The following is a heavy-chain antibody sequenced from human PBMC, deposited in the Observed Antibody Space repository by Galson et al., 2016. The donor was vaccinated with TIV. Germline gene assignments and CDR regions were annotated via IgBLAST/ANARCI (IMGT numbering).Heavy chain of an antibody. CDR1: GDSVSSNSAA. CDR2: TYYRSKWYN. CDR3: ARASSSWLITVHLDY. Sequence: CAISGDSVSSNSAAWNWIRQSPSRGLEWLGRTYYRSKWYNDYAASVKSRITINPDTSKNQFSLQLNPVTPEDTAVYYCARASSSWLITVHLDYWGQGTLVTVSS. D-gene: IGHD6-13*01. J-gene: IGHJ4*02. V-gene: IGHV6-1*01.